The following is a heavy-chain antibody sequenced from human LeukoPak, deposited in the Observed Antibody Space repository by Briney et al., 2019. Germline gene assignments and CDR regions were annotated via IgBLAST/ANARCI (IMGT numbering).Heavy chain of an antibody. CDR1: GYTFTSYG. Sequence: ASVKVSCKASGYTFTSYGISWVRQAPGQGLEWMGWISAYNGNTNCAQKLQGRVTMTTDTSTSTAYMELRSLRSDDTAVYYCARDDSVGGSYYAHNFDYWGQGTLVTVSS. D-gene: IGHD1-26*01. J-gene: IGHJ4*02. V-gene: IGHV1-18*01. CDR2: ISAYNGNT. CDR3: ARDDSVGGSYYAHNFDY.